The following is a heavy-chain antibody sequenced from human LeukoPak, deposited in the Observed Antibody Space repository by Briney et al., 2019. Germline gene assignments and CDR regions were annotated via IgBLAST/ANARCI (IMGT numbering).Heavy chain of an antibody. CDR3: ARLVGKVEMAIDY. D-gene: IGHD5-24*01. CDR1: GGSISSSSYY. CDR2: IYYSGST. Sequence: PSETLSLTCTVSGGSISSSSYYWGWIRQPPGKGLEWIGSIYYSGSTYYNPSLKSRVTISVDTSKNQFSLKLSSVTAADTAVYYCARLVGKVEMAIDYWGQGTLVTVSS. J-gene: IGHJ4*02. V-gene: IGHV4-39*01.